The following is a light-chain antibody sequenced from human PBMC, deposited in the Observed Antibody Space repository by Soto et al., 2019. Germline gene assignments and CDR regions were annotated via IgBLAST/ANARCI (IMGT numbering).Light chain of an antibody. CDR3: QQLKSNLIT. CDR2: KAS. V-gene: IGKV1-5*03. Sequence: DIQMTQSPSTLSASVGDRVTITLVASQSISSWLAWYQQKPGKAPSLLIFKASELESGVPSRFSGSGSGTEFTLTISSLQPEDFAAYYCQQLKSNLITFGQGTRLEI. CDR1: QSISSW. J-gene: IGKJ5*01.